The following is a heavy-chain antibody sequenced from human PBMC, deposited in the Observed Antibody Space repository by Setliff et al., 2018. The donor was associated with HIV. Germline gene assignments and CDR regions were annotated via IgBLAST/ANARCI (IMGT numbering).Heavy chain of an antibody. CDR1: GDSISFSHYY. J-gene: IGHJ6*03. CDR3: ARHPRHYNILTGYRYYYMDV. V-gene: IGHV4-39*01. D-gene: IGHD3-9*01. Sequence: SETLSLTCTVSGDSISFSHYYWGWVRQPPGKGLEWIGNIFYSGNTYYNPSLKSRLSISMDPSKKQFSLSLTSVTAADTAVYYCARHPRHYNILTGYRYYYMDVWGKGTTVTVSS. CDR2: IFYSGNT.